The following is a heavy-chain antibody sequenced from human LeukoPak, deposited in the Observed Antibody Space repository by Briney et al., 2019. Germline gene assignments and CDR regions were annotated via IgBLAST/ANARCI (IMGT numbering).Heavy chain of an antibody. J-gene: IGHJ5*02. CDR1: GFTFNNYD. CDR2: ISGSGGTT. Sequence: PGGSLRLSCAASGFTFNNYDITWVRQAPGKGLEWVSKISGSGGTTYYADSVKGRFTISRDNSKNTLYLQMNSLRAEDTAVYYCARGPHHYYDSSGYCGAWGQGTLVTVSS. V-gene: IGHV3-23*01. CDR3: ARGPHHYYDSSGYCGA. D-gene: IGHD3-22*01.